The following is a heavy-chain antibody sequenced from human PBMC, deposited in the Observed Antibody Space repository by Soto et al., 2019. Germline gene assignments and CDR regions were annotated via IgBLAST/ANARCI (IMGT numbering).Heavy chain of an antibody. Sequence: QVQLQESGPGLVKASETLSLTCAVSGGSITNYYWSWIRQPPGTGLEWIGYIYFSGSTHYNPSLTSRVTISVDTSKNQFSLKLSSVTAADTAIYYCARKGTYYRDAFDMWGQGTMVTVSS. CDR2: IYFSGST. J-gene: IGHJ3*02. D-gene: IGHD3-10*01. V-gene: IGHV4-59*01. CDR1: GGSITNYY. CDR3: ARKGTYYRDAFDM.